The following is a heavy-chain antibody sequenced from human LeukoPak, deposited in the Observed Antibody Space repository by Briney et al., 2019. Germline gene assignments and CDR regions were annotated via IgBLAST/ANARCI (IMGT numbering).Heavy chain of an antibody. CDR3: ASQSVYCSSTSCWGKYGMDV. V-gene: IGHV3-30-3*01. Sequence: GRSLGLSCAASGFTFSSYAMHWVRQAPGKGLEWVAVISYDGSNKYYADSVKGRFTISRDNSKNTLYLQMNSLRAEDTAVYYCASQSVYCSSTSCWGKYGMDVWGQGTTVTVSS. CDR2: ISYDGSNK. CDR1: GFTFSSYA. D-gene: IGHD2-2*01. J-gene: IGHJ6*02.